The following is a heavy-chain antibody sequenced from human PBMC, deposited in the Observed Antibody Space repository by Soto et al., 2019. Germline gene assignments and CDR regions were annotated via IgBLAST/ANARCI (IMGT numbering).Heavy chain of an antibody. CDR2: IYHSGST. CDR1: GGSISSSNW. Sequence: SETLSLTCAVSGGSISSSNWWSWVRQPPGKGLEWIGEIYHSGSTNYNPSLESRVTISVDKSKNQFSLKLSSVTAADTAVYYCARDGTMVRGVRGYYYGMDVWGQGTTVTVSS. CDR3: ARDGTMVRGVRGYYYGMDV. J-gene: IGHJ6*02. V-gene: IGHV4-4*02. D-gene: IGHD3-10*01.